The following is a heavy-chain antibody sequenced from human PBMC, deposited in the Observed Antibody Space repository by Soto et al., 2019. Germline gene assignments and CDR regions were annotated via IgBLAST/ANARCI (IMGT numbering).Heavy chain of an antibody. V-gene: IGHV4-34*01. CDR2: INHSGST. Sequence: SETLSLTCAVYGGPFSGYYWSWIRQPPGKGLEWIGEINHSGSTNYNPSLKSRVTISVDTSKNQFSLKLSSVTAADTAVYYCARFPYDYWGTGTLVTVSS. CDR3: ARFPYDY. CDR1: GGPFSGYY. J-gene: IGHJ4*02.